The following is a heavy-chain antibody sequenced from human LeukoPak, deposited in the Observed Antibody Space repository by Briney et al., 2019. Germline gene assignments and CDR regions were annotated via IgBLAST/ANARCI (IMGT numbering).Heavy chain of an antibody. Sequence: QTGGSLRLSCAASGFTFSSYWMSWVRQAPGNGLEWVANLNQDGSVQAYGDSVRGRFTISRDNAKNSVYIQMSSLRVEDTAMYYCARDHNVADVWGQATMVTVSS. J-gene: IGHJ3*01. CDR1: GFTFSSYW. D-gene: IGHD2-8*01. CDR2: LNQDGSVQ. CDR3: ARDHNVADV. V-gene: IGHV3-7*01.